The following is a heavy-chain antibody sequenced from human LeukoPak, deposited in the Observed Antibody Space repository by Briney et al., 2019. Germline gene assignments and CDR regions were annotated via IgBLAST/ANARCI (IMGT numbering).Heavy chain of an antibody. CDR1: VYTLTGYY. CDR2: INPNSGGT. D-gene: IGHD6-6*01. Sequence: ASVNVSCKASVYTLTGYYMHWVRQAPGQGLEWMGWINPNSGGTNYAQKFQGRVTMTRDTSISTAYMELSRLRSDDTAVYYCARDKSIAARRPGGYWGQGTLVTVSS. V-gene: IGHV1-2*02. J-gene: IGHJ4*02. CDR3: ARDKSIAARRPGGY.